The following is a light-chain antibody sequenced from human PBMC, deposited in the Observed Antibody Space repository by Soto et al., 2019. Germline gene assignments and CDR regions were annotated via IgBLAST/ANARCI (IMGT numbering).Light chain of an antibody. J-gene: IGLJ2*01. CDR2: EGY. CDR3: CSYAGGNTVV. V-gene: IGLV2-23*01. CDR1: SSDLGIYKL. Sequence: QSALTQPASVSGSPGQSITISCTGTSSDLGIYKLVSWYRQLPGKAPEVIVFEGYKRPSGISSRFSGSKSGTTASLTISGLQADDEAHYYCCSYAGGNTVVFGGGTKLTVL.